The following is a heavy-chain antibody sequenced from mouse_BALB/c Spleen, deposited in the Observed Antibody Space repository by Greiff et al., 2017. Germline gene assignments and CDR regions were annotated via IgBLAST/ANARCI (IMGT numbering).Heavy chain of an antibody. CDR2: ISDGGSYT. Sequence: EVMLVESGGGLVKPGGSLKLSCAASGFTFSDYYMYWVRQTPEKRLEWVATISDGGSYTYYPDSVKGRFTISRDNAKNTLYLQMSSLKSEDTAMYYCARQGFTKDYAMDYWGQGTSVTVSS. CDR1: GFTFSDYY. V-gene: IGHV5-4*02. J-gene: IGHJ4*01. D-gene: IGHD1-1*01. CDR3: ARQGFTKDYAMDY.